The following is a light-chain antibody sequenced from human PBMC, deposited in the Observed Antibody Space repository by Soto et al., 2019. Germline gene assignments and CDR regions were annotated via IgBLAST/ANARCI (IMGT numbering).Light chain of an antibody. CDR2: DNR. J-gene: IGLJ2*01. CDR1: NIGSKT. Sequence: SYVVTQPPSVSAAPGQTARITCGGDNIGSKTVHWYRQRPGQAPVVVVYDNRDRPSVIPERYSGSTSGDTATLTISRVEAGDEADYFCQVWDAGSDPAVVFGGGTKLTVL. CDR3: QVWDAGSDPAVV. V-gene: IGLV3-21*02.